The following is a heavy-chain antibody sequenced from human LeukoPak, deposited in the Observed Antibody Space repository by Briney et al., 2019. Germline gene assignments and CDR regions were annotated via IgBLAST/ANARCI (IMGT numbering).Heavy chain of an antibody. J-gene: IGHJ4*02. CDR2: IGTAGDT. Sequence: PGGSLRLSCAASGFTFSSYDMHWVRQATGKGLEWVSAIGTAGDTYYPGSVKGRFTISRDNAKNSLYLQMNSLRAEDTAVYYCARDYEGYSMGYWGQGTLVTVSS. V-gene: IGHV3-13*01. D-gene: IGHD5-18*01. CDR1: GFTFSSYD. CDR3: ARDYEGYSMGY.